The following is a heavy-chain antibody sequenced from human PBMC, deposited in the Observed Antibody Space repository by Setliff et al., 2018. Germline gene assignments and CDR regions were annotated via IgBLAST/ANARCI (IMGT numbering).Heavy chain of an antibody. CDR2: IYSSGST. V-gene: IGHV4-30-4*08. D-gene: IGHD1-1*01. CDR1: GGPISSGDYY. Sequence: SETLSLTCTVSGGPISSGDYYWSWIRQPPGKGLEWIGYIYSSGSTYCNPSLKSRVSISVDTSKNQFSLKLSSVTAADTAVYYCARVNGYNWGSGNWFDPWGQGTLVTVSS. CDR3: ARVNGYNWGSGNWFDP. J-gene: IGHJ5*02.